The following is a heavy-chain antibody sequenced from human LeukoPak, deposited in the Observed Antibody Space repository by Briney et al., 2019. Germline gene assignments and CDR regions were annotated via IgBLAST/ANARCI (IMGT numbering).Heavy chain of an antibody. J-gene: IGHJ4*02. Sequence: PSETLSLTCAVYGVSFSGYYWSWIRQPPGKGLEWIGEINHSGSTNYNPSLKSRVTISVDTSKNQFSLKLSSVSAADTAVYYCARGYCSSTSCYAPQAFDYWGQGSLVTVSS. V-gene: IGHV4-34*01. CDR2: INHSGST. CDR1: GVSFSGYY. CDR3: ARGYCSSTSCYAPQAFDY. D-gene: IGHD2-2*01.